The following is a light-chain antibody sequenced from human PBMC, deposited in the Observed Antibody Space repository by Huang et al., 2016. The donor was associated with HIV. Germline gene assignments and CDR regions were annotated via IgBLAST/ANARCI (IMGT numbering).Light chain of an antibody. V-gene: IGKV3-15*01. Sequence: EIVMTQSPATLSVSPGERVTLSCRASQSVGNNLAWYQQKPGQAPSLVIDGAFTRATGIPARFSGSASGTEFTLTISSLRSEYFALYYCQQYNDWPTFGQGTKVEIK. CDR1: QSVGNN. CDR3: QQYNDWPT. J-gene: IGKJ1*01. CDR2: GAF.